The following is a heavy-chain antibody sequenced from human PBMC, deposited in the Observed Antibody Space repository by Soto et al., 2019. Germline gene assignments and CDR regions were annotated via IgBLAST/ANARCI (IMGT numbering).Heavy chain of an antibody. D-gene: IGHD2-15*01. CDR2: IYPGDSNT. CDR3: ERVSGGQSDIAPGVPNEGD. Sequence: GESLKISCKASGYSFTSYWIAWVRQMPGKGLEWMGIIYPGDSNTKYSPSFQGQVTISVDKSINAADLQWSSLKASDTAMYYCERVSGGQSDIAPGVPNEGDWGEGT. J-gene: IGHJ4*02. V-gene: IGHV5-51*01. CDR1: GYSFTSYW.